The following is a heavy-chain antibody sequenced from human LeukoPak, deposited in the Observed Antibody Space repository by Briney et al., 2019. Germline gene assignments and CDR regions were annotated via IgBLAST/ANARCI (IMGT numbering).Heavy chain of an antibody. Sequence: PGGSLRLSCAASGFTFSGSAMHWVRQASGKGLEWVGRIRSKANSYATAYAASVKGRFTISKDDSKNTAYLQMNSLRAEDTAVYYCARANDNYYYYYMDVWGKGTTVTISS. CDR1: GFTFSGSA. D-gene: IGHD3-9*01. CDR3: ARANDNYYYYYMDV. V-gene: IGHV3-73*01. J-gene: IGHJ6*03. CDR2: IRSKANSYAT.